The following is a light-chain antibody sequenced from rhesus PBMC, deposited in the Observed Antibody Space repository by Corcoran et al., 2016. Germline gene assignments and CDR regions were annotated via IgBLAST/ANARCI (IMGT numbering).Light chain of an antibody. Sequence: DIQMTQSPSSLSASVGDTVTITCQASQGITKFLAWYQQKPGSAPKLLIYDASTLQSGVPSRSSGSGSWTEFTFTISSLQPEGFATYYCQRHNSFPFTFGPGTKLAIK. V-gene: IGKV1-33*02. J-gene: IGKJ3*01. CDR1: QGITKF. CDR2: DAS. CDR3: QRHNSFPFT.